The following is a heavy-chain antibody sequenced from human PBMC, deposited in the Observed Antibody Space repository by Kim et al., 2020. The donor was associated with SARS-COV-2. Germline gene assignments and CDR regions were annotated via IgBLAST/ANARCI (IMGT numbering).Heavy chain of an antibody. CDR3: AREGGNTGYYSLDS. CDR1: GFTFSNYA. Sequence: GGSLRLSCAASGFTFSNYAIHWVRQAPGKGLEWVAVIWHDESKKYYVDSVKGRFTISRDNSNNTLYLQMNSLRAEDTAVYYCAREGGNTGYYSLDSWGQG. D-gene: IGHD3-22*01. J-gene: IGHJ5*01. V-gene: IGHV3-33*01. CDR2: IWHDESKK.